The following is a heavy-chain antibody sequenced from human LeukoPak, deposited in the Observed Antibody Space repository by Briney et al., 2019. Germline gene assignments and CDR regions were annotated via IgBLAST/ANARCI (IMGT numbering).Heavy chain of an antibody. CDR1: GGSISSYY. CDR2: IYTSGST. Sequence: SETLSLTCTVSGGSISSYYWSWIRQPAGKGLEWIGRIYTSGSTNYNPSLKSRVTMSVDTSKNQFSLKLSSVTAADTAVYYCAKVPSYGDYYYFDYWGQGTLVTVSS. V-gene: IGHV4-4*07. J-gene: IGHJ4*02. CDR3: AKVPSYGDYYYFDY. D-gene: IGHD4-17*01.